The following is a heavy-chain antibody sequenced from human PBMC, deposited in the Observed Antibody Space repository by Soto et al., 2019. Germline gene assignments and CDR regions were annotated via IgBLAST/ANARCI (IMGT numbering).Heavy chain of an antibody. CDR3: ASWHQLLSDAFDI. V-gene: IGHV4-34*01. J-gene: IGHJ3*02. D-gene: IGHD2-2*01. CDR1: GGSFSGYY. Sequence: SETLSLTCAVYGGSFSGYYWSWIRQPPGKGLEWIGEINHSGSTNYNPSLKSRVTISVDTSKNQFSLKLSSVTAAYTAVYYCASWHQLLSDAFDIWGQGTMVTVSS. CDR2: INHSGST.